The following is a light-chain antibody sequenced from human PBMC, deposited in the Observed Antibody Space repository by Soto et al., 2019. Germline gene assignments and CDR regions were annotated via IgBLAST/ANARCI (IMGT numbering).Light chain of an antibody. Sequence: EVVLTQSPGTLSLSPGEIATLSCRASQAVSSILLAWYQQKPGQAPRLLIYGASSRATGIPDRFSGSGSGTDFTLSVSRLEPEDFAVYYCQPHGTSPIFGGGTKVEIK. CDR1: QAVSSIL. CDR2: GAS. V-gene: IGKV3-20*01. CDR3: QPHGTSPI. J-gene: IGKJ4*01.